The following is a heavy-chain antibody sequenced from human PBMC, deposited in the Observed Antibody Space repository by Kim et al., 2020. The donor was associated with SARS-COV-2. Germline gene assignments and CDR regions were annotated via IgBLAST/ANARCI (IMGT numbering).Heavy chain of an antibody. J-gene: IGHJ4*02. CDR1: GGSVNSGSYY. CDR2: ISYSGST. V-gene: IGHV4-61*01. D-gene: IGHD6-19*01. CDR3: ARDYSTGYFDY. Sequence: SETLSLTCTVSGGSVNSGSYYWTWIRQPPGKGLEWIGHISYSGSTNYNPSLKSRVTISLHTSKNQFSLNLSSVTAADTAMYYCARDYSTGYFDYWGQGTL.